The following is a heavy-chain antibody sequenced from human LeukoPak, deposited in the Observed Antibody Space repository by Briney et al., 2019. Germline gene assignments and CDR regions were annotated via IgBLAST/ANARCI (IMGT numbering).Heavy chain of an antibody. D-gene: IGHD1-26*01. CDR2: IYHSGST. J-gene: IGHJ4*02. V-gene: IGHV4-30-2*01. Sequence: PSGTLSLTCAVSGGSISSGGYYWSWIRQPPGKGLEWIGYIYHSGSTYYNPSLKSRVTISVDRSKNQFSLKLSSVTAADTAVYYCARGSYFPPSYYFDYWGQGTLVTVSS. CDR3: ARGSYFPPSYYFDY. CDR1: GGSISSGGYY.